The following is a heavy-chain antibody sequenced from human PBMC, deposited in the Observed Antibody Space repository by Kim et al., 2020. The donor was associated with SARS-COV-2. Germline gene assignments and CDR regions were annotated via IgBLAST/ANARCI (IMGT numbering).Heavy chain of an antibody. V-gene: IGHV3-48*03. Sequence: YADAVEGRVTISRDNAKNSLYLQMNSLRAEDTAVYYCARARGWYEPPPDVWGQGTTVTVSS. D-gene: IGHD6-19*01. J-gene: IGHJ6*02. CDR3: ARARGWYEPPPDV.